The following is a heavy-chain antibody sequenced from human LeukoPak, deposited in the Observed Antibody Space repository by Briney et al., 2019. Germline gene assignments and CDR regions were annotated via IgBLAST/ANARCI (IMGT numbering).Heavy chain of an antibody. Sequence: ASVKVSCKASGYTFTSYAMNWVRQAPGQGLEWMGRINTNTGKPTYAQGFTGRFVFSLDSSVSTAYLQINSLNADGTAVYYCARAASLDYWGQGTLVTVSS. V-gene: IGHV7-4-1*02. CDR2: INTNTGKP. J-gene: IGHJ4*02. CDR1: GYTFTSYA. D-gene: IGHD2-2*01. CDR3: ARAASLDY.